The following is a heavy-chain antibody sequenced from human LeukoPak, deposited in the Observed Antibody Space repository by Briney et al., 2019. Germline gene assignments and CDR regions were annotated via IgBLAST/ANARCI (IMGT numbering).Heavy chain of an antibody. Sequence: ASVKVSCKASGYTFTGNNIHWVRQAPGQGLECMGWIHPKNGDTNYAQNFRGRVTMTMDTSTSTAYMELSGLRSGDTAVYYCARASNSAYGGQFFDSWGQGTLVAVSS. CDR2: IHPKNGDT. V-gene: IGHV1-2*02. J-gene: IGHJ4*02. D-gene: IGHD3-16*01. CDR1: GYTFTGNN. CDR3: ARASNSAYGGQFFDS.